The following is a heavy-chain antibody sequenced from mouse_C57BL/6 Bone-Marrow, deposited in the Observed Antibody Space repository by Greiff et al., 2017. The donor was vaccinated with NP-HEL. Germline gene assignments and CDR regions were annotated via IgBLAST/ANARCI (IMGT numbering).Heavy chain of an antibody. CDR1: GFTFSDYY. CDR3: ARHQGGSLYAMDY. CDR2: ISNGGGST. V-gene: IGHV5-12*01. Sequence: EVKLVESGGGLVQPGGSLKLSCAASGFTFSDYYMYWVRQTPEKRLEWVAYISNGGGSTYYPDTVKGRFTISRDNAKNTLYLQMSRLKSEDTAMYYCARHQGGSLYAMDYWGQGTSVTVSS. J-gene: IGHJ4*01. D-gene: IGHD1-1*01.